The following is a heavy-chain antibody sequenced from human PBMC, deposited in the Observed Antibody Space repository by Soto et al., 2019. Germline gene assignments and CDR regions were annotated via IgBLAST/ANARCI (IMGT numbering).Heavy chain of an antibody. CDR2: INHSGST. CDR1: GGSFSGYY. CDR3: ARGASLYCTNGVCYTTNYYYYYYMDV. V-gene: IGHV4-34*01. Sequence: SETLSLTCAVYGGSFSGYYWSWIRQPPGKGLEWIGEINHSGSTNYNPSLKSRVTISVDTSKNQFSLKLSSVTAADTAVYYCARGASLYCTNGVCYTTNYYYYYYMDVWGKGTTVTVYS. D-gene: IGHD2-8*01. J-gene: IGHJ6*03.